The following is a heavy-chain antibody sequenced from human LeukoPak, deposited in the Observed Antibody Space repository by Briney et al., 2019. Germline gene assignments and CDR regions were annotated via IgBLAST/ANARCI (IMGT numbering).Heavy chain of an antibody. D-gene: IGHD1-1*01. CDR2: IKQDGSEK. Sequence: PGGSLRLSCAVSRFTLSSYWMSWVRQAPGKGLEWVANIKQDGSEKYYVDSVKGRFTISRDNAKNSLYLHVNSLRDEDTAVYYCVRDHDWSFDFWGQGALVTVSS. CDR3: VRDHDWSFDF. V-gene: IGHV3-7*01. CDR1: RFTLSSYW. J-gene: IGHJ4*02.